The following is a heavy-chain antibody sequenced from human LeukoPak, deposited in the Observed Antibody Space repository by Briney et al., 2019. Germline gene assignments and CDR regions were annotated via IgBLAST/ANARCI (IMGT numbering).Heavy chain of an antibody. CDR2: INHSGST. J-gene: IGHJ5*02. D-gene: IGHD4-17*01. V-gene: IGHV4-34*01. CDR1: GGSFSGYY. CDR3: ASGQGPYGDYMSWFDP. Sequence: KPSETLSLTCAVYGGSFSGYYWSWIRQPPGKGLEWIGEINHSGSTNYNPPLKSRVTISVDTSKNQFSLKLSSVTAADTAVYYCASGQGPYGDYMSWFDPWGQGTLVTVSS.